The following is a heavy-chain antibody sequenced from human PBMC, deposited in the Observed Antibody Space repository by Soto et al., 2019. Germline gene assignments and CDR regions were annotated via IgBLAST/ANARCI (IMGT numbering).Heavy chain of an antibody. V-gene: IGHV3-21*01. Sequence: GESLKISCAASGFTFSSYSMNWVRQAPGKGLEWVSSISSNSSYIYYADSVKGRFTISRDNAKNSLYLQMNSLRAEDTAVYYCARDQSSSWDYYYYMDVWGKGTTVTVSS. CDR2: ISSNSSYI. J-gene: IGHJ6*03. CDR3: ARDQSSSWDYYYYMDV. D-gene: IGHD6-13*01. CDR1: GFTFSSYS.